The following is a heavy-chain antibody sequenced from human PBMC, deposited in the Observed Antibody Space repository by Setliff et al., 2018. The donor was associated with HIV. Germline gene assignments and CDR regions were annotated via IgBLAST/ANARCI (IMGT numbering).Heavy chain of an antibody. V-gene: IGHV5-51*01. CDR2: IYPGDSDT. D-gene: IGHD3-9*01. CDR1: GYSFTSYW. Sequence: PGESLKISCEGSGYSFTSYWIGWVRQMPGKGLEWMGIIYPGDSDTRYSPSFQGQVTVSADKSISTAYLQWSSLKASDTAMYYCARQGDYHILTGYYSGPHDAFDIWGQGTMVTVSS. CDR3: ARQGDYHILTGYYSGPHDAFDI. J-gene: IGHJ3*02.